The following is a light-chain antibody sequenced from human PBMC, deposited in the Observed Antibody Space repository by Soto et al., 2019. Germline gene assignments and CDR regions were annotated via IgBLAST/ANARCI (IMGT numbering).Light chain of an antibody. CDR3: SSYAASDSFVV. Sequence: QSVLTQPPSASGSPGQSVTISCTGTSSDVGGYNYVSWYQHHPDKAPKLIIYEVYKRPSGVPDRFSGSKSGNTASLTVSGLQAEDDAEYDCSSYAASDSFVVFGGGTKLTVL. J-gene: IGLJ2*01. CDR2: EVY. CDR1: SSDVGGYNY. V-gene: IGLV2-8*01.